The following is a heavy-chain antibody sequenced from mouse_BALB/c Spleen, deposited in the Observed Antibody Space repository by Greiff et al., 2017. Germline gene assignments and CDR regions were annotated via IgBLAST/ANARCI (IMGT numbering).Heavy chain of an antibody. CDR2: IDPETGGT. CDR3: TNLYYENAMDY. CDR1: GYTFTDYE. Sequence: VQLQQSGAELVRPGASVTLSCKASGYTFTDYEMHWVKQTPVHGLEWIGAIDPETGGTAYNQKFKGKATLTADKSSSTAYMELRSLTSEDSAVYYCTNLYYENAMDYWGQGTSVTVSS. J-gene: IGHJ4*01. D-gene: IGHD2-4*01. V-gene: IGHV1-15*01.